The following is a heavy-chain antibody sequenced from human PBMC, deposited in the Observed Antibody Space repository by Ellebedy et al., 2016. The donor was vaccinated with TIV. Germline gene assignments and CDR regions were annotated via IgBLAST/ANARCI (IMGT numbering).Heavy chain of an antibody. Sequence: PGGSLRLSCAASGFTFSSYTINWVRQTPGKGLEWVSSISSSGSYLYYADSVKGRFTISRDNAKNSLYLQMNSLRVDDTAVYYCGYGSGNYYRARWGQGTPVTVSS. CDR3: GYGSGNYYRAR. V-gene: IGHV3-21*01. J-gene: IGHJ4*02. CDR2: ISSSGSYL. CDR1: GFTFSSYT. D-gene: IGHD3-10*01.